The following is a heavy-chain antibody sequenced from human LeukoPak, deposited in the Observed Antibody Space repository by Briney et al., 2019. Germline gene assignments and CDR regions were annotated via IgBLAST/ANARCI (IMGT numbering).Heavy chain of an antibody. CDR2: IYYNDDK. D-gene: IGHD3-9*01. CDR1: DFSLSTPGMG. J-gene: IGHJ4*02. Sequence: SGPTLVNPTQTLTLTCTFSDFSLSTPGMGVGWIRQPRGKALEWLAFIYYNDDKRYSPSLRSRLTITRDTSKNQVVLAMTNMDPVDTATYYCAHLVVTIDWRSYFDYWGQGALVTVSS. CDR3: AHLVVTIDWRSYFDY. V-gene: IGHV2-5*01.